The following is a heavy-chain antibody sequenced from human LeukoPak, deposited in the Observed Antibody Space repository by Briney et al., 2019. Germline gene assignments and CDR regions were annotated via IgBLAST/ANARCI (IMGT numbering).Heavy chain of an antibody. V-gene: IGHV4-59*01. CDR1: GGSISSYY. D-gene: IGHD6-13*01. J-gene: IGHJ4*02. CDR2: IYYSGST. Sequence: SETLSLTCTVSGGSISSYYWSWIRQPPGKGLEWIGYIYYSGSTNYNPSLKSRVTISVDTSKNQFSPKLSSVTAADTAVYYCARVRIAAAGTGLYFDYWGQGTLVTVSS. CDR3: ARVRIAAAGTGLYFDY.